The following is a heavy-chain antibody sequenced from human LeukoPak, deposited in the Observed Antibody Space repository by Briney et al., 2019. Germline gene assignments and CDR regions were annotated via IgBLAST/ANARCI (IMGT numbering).Heavy chain of an antibody. Sequence: GASVKVSCTASGYTFTSYDINWVRQATGQGLEWMGWMNPNSGNTGYAQKFQGRVTMTRNTSISTAYMELSSPRSEDTAVYYCARVVRGLRGAFDIWGQGTMVTVSS. CDR2: MNPNSGNT. J-gene: IGHJ3*02. CDR3: ARVVRGLRGAFDI. D-gene: IGHD5-12*01. CDR1: GYTFTSYD. V-gene: IGHV1-8*01.